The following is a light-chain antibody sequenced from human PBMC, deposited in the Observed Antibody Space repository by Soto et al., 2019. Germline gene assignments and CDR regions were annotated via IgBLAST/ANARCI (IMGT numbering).Light chain of an antibody. J-gene: IGKJ3*01. Sequence: EIVLTQSPGTLSLSPGERATLSCRASQSVRSSYLAWYQQKPGQTPRLPIYGASSRATGVPDRFSGSGSGTDFTLTIRRLEPEDFAVYSCHQYGSPGLFTVGPGTKVDIK. V-gene: IGKV3-20*01. CDR1: QSVRSSY. CDR2: GAS. CDR3: HQYGSPGLFT.